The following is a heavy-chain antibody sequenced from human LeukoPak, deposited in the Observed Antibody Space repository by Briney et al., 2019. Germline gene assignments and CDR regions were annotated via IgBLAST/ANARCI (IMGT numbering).Heavy chain of an antibody. D-gene: IGHD6-13*01. CDR1: GYTFTGYY. CDR2: INPNSGGT. V-gene: IGHV1-2*02. Sequence: ASVKVSCKASGYTFTGYYMHWVRQAPGQGLEGMGWINPNSGGTNYAQKFQGRVTMTRDTSISTAYMELSRLRSADTPLHSRARVSSRCPAAITGWFARRGQGTLVTVSP. J-gene: IGHJ5*02. CDR3: ARVSSRCPAAITGWFAR.